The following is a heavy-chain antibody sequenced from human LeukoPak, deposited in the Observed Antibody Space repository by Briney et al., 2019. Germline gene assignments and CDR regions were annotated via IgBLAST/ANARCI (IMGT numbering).Heavy chain of an antibody. CDR2: IGYDGSEK. CDR3: AREIFSGSYAYYYGMDV. D-gene: IGHD1-26*01. Sequence: PGMSLRLSCAVSGSSFNTYGMHWVRQAPGKGLEWVAVIGYDGSEKYYADSVKGRFTISRDNSKNTLYLQMNSLRAEDTALCYCAREIFSGSYAYYYGMDVWGQGTTVTVSS. V-gene: IGHV3-33*01. CDR1: GSSFNTYG. J-gene: IGHJ6*02.